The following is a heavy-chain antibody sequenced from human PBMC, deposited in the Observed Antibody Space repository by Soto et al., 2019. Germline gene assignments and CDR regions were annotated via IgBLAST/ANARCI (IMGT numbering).Heavy chain of an antibody. D-gene: IGHD2-15*01. CDR3: AKDGVVVVAALRYYYMYV. J-gene: IGHJ6*03. CDR2: ISGSGGST. CDR1: GFTFSSYA. V-gene: IGHV3-23*01. Sequence: PGGSLRLSCAASGFTFSSYAMSWVRQAPGKGLEWVSAISGSGGSTYYADSVKGRFTISRDNSKNTLYLQMNSLRAEDTAVYYCAKDGVVVVAALRYYYMYVWGKGTTVTVSS.